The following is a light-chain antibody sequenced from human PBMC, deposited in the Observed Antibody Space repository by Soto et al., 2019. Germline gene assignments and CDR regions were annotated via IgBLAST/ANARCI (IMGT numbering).Light chain of an antibody. CDR1: QDIRNY. J-gene: IGKJ4*01. Sequence: DLPMTQSPSSLSASVGDRVTITCQASQDIRNYLNWYQQKPGKAPSLLIYDASNLRTGVPLRFSGSGSGTDFTLTISSLQPEDIATYYCQHYDHLPPLSFGGGTRLEIK. CDR2: DAS. CDR3: QHYDHLPPLS. V-gene: IGKV1-33*01.